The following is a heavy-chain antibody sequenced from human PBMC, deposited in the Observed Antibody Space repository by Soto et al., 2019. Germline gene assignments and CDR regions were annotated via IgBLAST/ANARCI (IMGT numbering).Heavy chain of an antibody. V-gene: IGHV1-69*13. Sequence: GASVKVSCKASGGTFSSYAISWVRQAPGQGLEWMGGIIPIFGTANYAQKFQGRVTITADESTSTAYMELSSLRSEDTAVYYCAWGYSSSWHNFDYWGQGTLVTVSS. D-gene: IGHD6-13*01. CDR3: AWGYSSSWHNFDY. J-gene: IGHJ4*02. CDR2: IIPIFGTA. CDR1: GGTFSSYA.